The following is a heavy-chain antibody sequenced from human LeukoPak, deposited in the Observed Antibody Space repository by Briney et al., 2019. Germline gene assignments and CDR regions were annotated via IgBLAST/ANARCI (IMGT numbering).Heavy chain of an antibody. D-gene: IGHD3-22*01. CDR1: GFTFTDTY. CDR3: VKDLVGYDSSGYRDY. J-gene: IGHJ4*02. Sequence: PGGSLRLSCAVSGFTFTDTYMTWIRQAPGKGLESLSYISPSGTDISYADSVKGRFTISRDNSNNMVYLQMNSLRAEDTAVYYCVKDLVGYDSSGYRDYWGQGTLVTVSS. CDR2: ISPSGTDI. V-gene: IGHV3-11*01.